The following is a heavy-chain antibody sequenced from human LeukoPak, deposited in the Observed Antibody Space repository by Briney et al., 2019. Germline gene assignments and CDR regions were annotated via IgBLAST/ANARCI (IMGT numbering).Heavy chain of an antibody. CDR1: GFSFSFSN. CDR2: ISCTNGHT. Sequence: GGSLRLSCAASGFSFSFSNMNWVRQAPGKGLEWVSYISCTNGHTYYADSVKGRFTISRDNSKNTLYLQMNSLRAEDTAIYYCAKFYRATRGACDSWGQGTLVTVSS. J-gene: IGHJ4*02. V-gene: IGHV3-21*04. D-gene: IGHD2-21*02. CDR3: AKFYRATRGACDS.